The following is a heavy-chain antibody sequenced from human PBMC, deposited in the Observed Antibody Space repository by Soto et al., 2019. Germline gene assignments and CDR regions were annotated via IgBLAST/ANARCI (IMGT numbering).Heavy chain of an antibody. Sequence: EVQLLESGGGLVQPGGSLRLSCAASGFTFSSYDMSWVRQAPGKGLEWVSVISGSGGSTNYADSVKGRFTISRDNSKNTLYLQMNSLRAEDTAVYYCAKDSDYYDSSGHADYWGQGTLVTVSS. J-gene: IGHJ4*02. D-gene: IGHD3-22*01. CDR2: ISGSGGST. CDR3: AKDSDYYDSSGHADY. V-gene: IGHV3-23*01. CDR1: GFTFSSYD.